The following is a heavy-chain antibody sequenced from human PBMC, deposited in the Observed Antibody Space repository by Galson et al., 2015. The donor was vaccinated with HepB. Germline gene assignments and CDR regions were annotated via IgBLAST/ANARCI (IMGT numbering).Heavy chain of an antibody. Sequence: SVKVSCKASGYTFTSYGISWVRQAPGQGLEWMGRISAYNGNTNYAQKLQGRVTMTTDTSTSTAYMELRSLRSDDTAVYYCARAMGYYYDSSGSLGYWGQGTLVTVSS. V-gene: IGHV1-18*01. CDR2: ISAYNGNT. D-gene: IGHD3-22*01. CDR1: GYTFTSYG. J-gene: IGHJ4*02. CDR3: ARAMGYYYDSSGSLGY.